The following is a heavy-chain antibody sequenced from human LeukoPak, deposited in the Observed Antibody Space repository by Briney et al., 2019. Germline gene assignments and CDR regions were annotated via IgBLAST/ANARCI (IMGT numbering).Heavy chain of an antibody. V-gene: IGHV3-23*01. CDR2: ISGSGGST. D-gene: IGHD6-19*01. CDR1: GFTFSSYA. CDR3: AKAEWQVTHYFDY. J-gene: IGHJ4*02. Sequence: PGGSLRLSCAASGFTFSSYAMSWVRQAPGKGLEWVSGISGSGGSTYYADSVKGRFTISRDNSKNTLYLQMDSLRAEDTAVYYCAKAEWQVTHYFDYWGQGTLVTVSS.